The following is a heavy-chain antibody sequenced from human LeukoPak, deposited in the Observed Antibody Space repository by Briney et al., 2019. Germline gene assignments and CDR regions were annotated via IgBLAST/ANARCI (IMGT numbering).Heavy chain of an antibody. CDR1: GGSISSSSYY. V-gene: IGHV4-39*01. Sequence: PSETLSLTCTVSGGSISSSSYYWGWIRQPPGKGLEWIGSIYYSGSTYYNPSLKSRVTISVDTSKNQFSLKLSSVTAADTAVYYCATVTSFFDYWGQGTLVTVSS. D-gene: IGHD4-17*01. J-gene: IGHJ4*02. CDR3: ATVTSFFDY. CDR2: IYYSGST.